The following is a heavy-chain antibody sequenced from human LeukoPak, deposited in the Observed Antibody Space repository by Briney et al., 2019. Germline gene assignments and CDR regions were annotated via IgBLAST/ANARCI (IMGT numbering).Heavy chain of an antibody. Sequence: SQTLSLTCTVSGGSISSGGYYWSWIRQHPGKGLEWIGYIYYSGSTYYNPSLKSRVTISVDTSKNQFSLKLSSVTAADTAVYYCARGSRYCGSTSCYVTDYYYYYGMDVWGQGTTVTVSS. D-gene: IGHD2-2*01. CDR3: ARGSRYCGSTSCYVTDYYYYYGMDV. V-gene: IGHV4-31*03. CDR1: GGSISSGGYY. J-gene: IGHJ6*02. CDR2: IYYSGST.